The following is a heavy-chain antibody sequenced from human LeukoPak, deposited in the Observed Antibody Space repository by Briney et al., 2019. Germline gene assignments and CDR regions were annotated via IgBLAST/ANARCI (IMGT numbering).Heavy chain of an antibody. V-gene: IGHV1-69*04. D-gene: IGHD6-6*01. CDR3: ARDQGSSLSVSYY. Sequence: SVKVSCKASGGTSSSYAISWVRQAPGQGLEWMGRIIPILGIANYAQKFQGRVTITADKSTSTAYMELSSLRSEDTAVYYCARDQGSSLSVSYYWGQGTLVTVSS. J-gene: IGHJ4*02. CDR2: IIPILGIA. CDR1: GGTSSSYA.